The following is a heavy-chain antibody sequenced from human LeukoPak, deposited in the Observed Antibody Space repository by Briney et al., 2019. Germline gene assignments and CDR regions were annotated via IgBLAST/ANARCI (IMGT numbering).Heavy chain of an antibody. Sequence: GGSLRLSCAASGFTFSNYWMHWVRQAPEKGLVWVSRILGDGSRTAYADSVKGRFTVSRDNAKKTLYLQMNSLRAEDTALYYCAKDIGYCSSTSCYAFDYWGQGTLVTVSS. D-gene: IGHD2-2*01. CDR3: AKDIGYCSSTSCYAFDY. CDR1: GFTFSNYW. V-gene: IGHV3-74*01. J-gene: IGHJ4*02. CDR2: ILGDGSRT.